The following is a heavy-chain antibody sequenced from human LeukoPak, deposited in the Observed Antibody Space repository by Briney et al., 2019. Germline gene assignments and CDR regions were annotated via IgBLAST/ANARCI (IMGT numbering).Heavy chain of an antibody. CDR3: ARATGGTRNYYMDV. V-gene: IGHV1-8*01. J-gene: IGHJ6*03. CDR2: MNPSSGNT. CDR1: GYTFSSYD. D-gene: IGHD3-16*01. Sequence: ASVKVSCKASGYTFSSYDVNWVRQATGQGLEWMGWMNPSSGNTGYAQKFQGRVTIIRNTSISTAYMELSSLRSEDTAVYYCARATGGTRNYYMDVWAKGTTVTVSS.